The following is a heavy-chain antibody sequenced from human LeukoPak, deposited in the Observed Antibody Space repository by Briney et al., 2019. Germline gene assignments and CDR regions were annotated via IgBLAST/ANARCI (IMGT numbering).Heavy chain of an antibody. CDR2: IYYSGST. V-gene: IGHV4-59*12. CDR1: GGSISSYY. J-gene: IGHJ5*02. CDR3: ARVGPYCSSTSCPTPDWFDP. Sequence: SETLSLTCTVSGGSISSYYWSWIRQPPGKGLEWIGYIYYSGSTNYNPSLKSRVTISVDTSKNQFSLKLSSVTAADTAVYYCARVGPYCSSTSCPTPDWFDPWGQGTLVTVSS. D-gene: IGHD2-2*01.